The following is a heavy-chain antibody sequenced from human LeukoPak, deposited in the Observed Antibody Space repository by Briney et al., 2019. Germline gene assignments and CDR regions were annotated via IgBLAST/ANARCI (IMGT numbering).Heavy chain of an antibody. J-gene: IGHJ5*02. V-gene: IGHV3-74*01. CDR2: INSDERST. Sequence: GGALRLSCAASGFTFSNYWMHWVRQAPGKGVVWVSRINSDERSTSYADSVKGRFTISRDNAKNTLYLQMNSLRAEDTAVYYCARGADTGHSSDSWGQGTLVTVSS. CDR1: GFTFSNYW. D-gene: IGHD6-19*01. CDR3: ARGADTGHSSDS.